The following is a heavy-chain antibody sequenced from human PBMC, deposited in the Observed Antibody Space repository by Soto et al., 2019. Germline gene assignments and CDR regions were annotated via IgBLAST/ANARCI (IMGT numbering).Heavy chain of an antibody. V-gene: IGHV3-53*01. CDR3: ARKLSGAVQGWAYGMDV. CDR2: TYSGGST. J-gene: IGHJ6*02. Sequence: GGSLRLSCAASGFTVSTYNMIWVRQAPVKGLEWVSVTYSGGSTQYADSVKGRFTVSRDNSKNTLYLQMSSLRDEDTAVYYCARKLSGAVQGWAYGMDVWGRGTTVTVSS. D-gene: IGHD1-26*01. CDR1: GFTVSTYN.